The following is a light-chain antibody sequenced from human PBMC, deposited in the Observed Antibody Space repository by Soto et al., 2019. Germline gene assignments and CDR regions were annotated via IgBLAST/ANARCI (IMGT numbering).Light chain of an antibody. CDR1: SSNIGSNS. CDR3: AAWGDSLSGHYV. CDR2: SNT. V-gene: IGLV1-44*01. Sequence: QSVLTQPPSASGTPGQRVTISGSGSSSNIGSNSVNWYQQLPGTAPKLLIYSNTQRPSGVSDRFSGSKSGTSASLAISGLQSEDEADYYCAAWGDSLSGHYVFGTGTKLTVL. J-gene: IGLJ1*01.